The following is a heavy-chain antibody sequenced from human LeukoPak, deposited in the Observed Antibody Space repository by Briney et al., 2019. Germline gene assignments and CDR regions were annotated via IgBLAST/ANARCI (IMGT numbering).Heavy chain of an antibody. CDR2: ISSSSNYI. V-gene: IGHV3-21*01. Sequence: PGGSLRLSCAASGFTFSTYAVNWVRQAPGKGLEWVSSISSSSNYIYYADSVKGRFTISRDNARNSLYLQMNSLRAEDTAVYYCARARRTLRYCSSTSCSSPFDYWGQGTLVTVSS. D-gene: IGHD2-2*01. J-gene: IGHJ4*02. CDR3: ARARRTLRYCSSTSCSSPFDY. CDR1: GFTFSTYA.